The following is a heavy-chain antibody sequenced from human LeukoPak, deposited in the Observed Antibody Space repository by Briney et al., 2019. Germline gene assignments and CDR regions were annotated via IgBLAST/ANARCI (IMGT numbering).Heavy chain of an antibody. CDR1: DDSITMYY. J-gene: IGHJ6*03. D-gene: IGHD4-11*01. CDR3: ARGRVSSSTWYSTYYYFFYMDF. V-gene: IGHV4-59*01. CDR2: VDHTGST. Sequence: SETLSLTRTVSDDSITMYYWTWIRQPPGKGLEWIGYVDHTGSTKFNPSLNGRVSISRDTSNNFFSLRLRSVTAADTAVYFCARGRVSSSTWYSTYYYFFYMDFWGKGTTVTVSS.